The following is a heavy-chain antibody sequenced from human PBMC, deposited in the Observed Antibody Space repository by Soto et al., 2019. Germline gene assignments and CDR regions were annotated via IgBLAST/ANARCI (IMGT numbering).Heavy chain of an antibody. CDR2: IYYSGST. CDR1: GGSISGINW. J-gene: IGHJ5*02. V-gene: IGHV4-4*02. CDR3: ERSSGVSATNWFDA. D-gene: IGHD3-10*01. Sequence: PSETLSLTCGVSGGSISGINWWSWVRQTPGKGLEWIGEIYYSGSTNYNPSLTSRVTMSIDKSKKQFFLNLTSVTAADTAVYYCERSSGVSATNWFDAWGQGTLVT.